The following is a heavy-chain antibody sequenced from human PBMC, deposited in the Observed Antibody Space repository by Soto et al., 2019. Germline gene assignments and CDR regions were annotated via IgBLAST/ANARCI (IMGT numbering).Heavy chain of an antibody. D-gene: IGHD2-15*01. CDR2: IYYSGST. CDR1: GGSISSSSYY. J-gene: IGHJ4*02. Sequence: QLQLQESGPGLVKPSETLSLTCTVSGGSISSSSYYWGWIRQPPGKGLEWIGSIYYSGSTYYNPSLQGRVIITVDASKNQFAMKLSSVSAADTAVYYFTSGTPGNGSGGRCPYLFLPRFACWGQGALVTVSS. V-gene: IGHV4-39*01. CDR3: TSGTPGNGSGGRCPYLFLPRFAC.